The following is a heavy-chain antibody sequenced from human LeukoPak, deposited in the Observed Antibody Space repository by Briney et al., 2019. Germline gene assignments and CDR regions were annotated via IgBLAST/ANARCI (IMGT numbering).Heavy chain of an antibody. J-gene: IGHJ6*03. CDR2: IIPMYGAA. CDR1: GGTFSTYG. CDR3: ARSGNSKQWFLGPYYYYMDV. Sequence: RASVKVSCWASGGTFSTYGVNWVRQAPGQGLEWMGVIIPMYGAANYAQKFQGRVTITTDESMTTAYMEVSSLRSEDTAVYYCARSGNSKQWFLGPYYYYMDVWGKGATVTVSS. D-gene: IGHD3-22*01. V-gene: IGHV1-69*05.